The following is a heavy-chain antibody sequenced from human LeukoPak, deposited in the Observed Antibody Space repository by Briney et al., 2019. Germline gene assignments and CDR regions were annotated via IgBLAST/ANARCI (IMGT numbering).Heavy chain of an antibody. V-gene: IGHV3-23*01. Sequence: PGGSLRLSCAASGFTFSPYAMSWVRQAPGNGLEWVSLISGTGTNTYYAASVKGRFTISRDNSKSTLYLQMNCLSAEDTAVYYCAKSSDVIVLPASMWFDPWGQGTLVTVSS. J-gene: IGHJ5*02. CDR1: GFTFSPYA. D-gene: IGHD2-2*01. CDR3: AKSSDVIVLPASMWFDP. CDR2: ISGTGTNT.